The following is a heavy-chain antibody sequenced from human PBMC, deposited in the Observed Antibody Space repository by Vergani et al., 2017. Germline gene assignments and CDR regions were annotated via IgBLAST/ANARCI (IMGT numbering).Heavy chain of an antibody. CDR3: ARGNYYGSGTYVDP. V-gene: IGHV3-66*02. J-gene: IGHJ5*02. Sequence: ELQLVESGGGLVQPGGSLRLPGAAPVSTVSGNYMTWVRQAPGKGLEWVSHIYSGDETYYADSVKGRVTISRDTSKNTLHLQINNLRVEDTAVYYCARGNYYGSGTYVDPWGQGTLVTVSS. D-gene: IGHD3-10*01. CDR1: VSTVSGNY. CDR2: IYSGDET.